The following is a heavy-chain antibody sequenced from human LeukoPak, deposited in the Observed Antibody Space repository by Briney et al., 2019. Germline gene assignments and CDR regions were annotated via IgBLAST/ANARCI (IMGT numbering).Heavy chain of an antibody. J-gene: IGHJ1*01. V-gene: IGHV3-48*01. D-gene: IGHD2-2*01. CDR1: GFTFSSYS. Sequence: GGSLRLSCAASGFTFSSYSMNWVRQAPGKGLEWVSYISSSSSTIYYADSVKGRFTISRDNAKNTLYLQMNSLRAEDTAVYYCARGYCSSTSCYPRYFQHWGQGTLVTVSS. CDR2: ISSSSSTI. CDR3: ARGYCSSTSCYPRYFQH.